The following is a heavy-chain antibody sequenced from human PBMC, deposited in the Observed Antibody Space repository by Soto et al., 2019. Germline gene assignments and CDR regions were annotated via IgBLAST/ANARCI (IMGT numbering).Heavy chain of an antibody. V-gene: IGHV4-31*03. CDR3: ARGGAVAAAAFDY. J-gene: IGHJ4*02. Sequence: QVQLQESGPGLVKPSQTLSLTCTVSGGSISSGGYYWSWIRQHPGKGLEWIGYIYYSGSTYYNPSLKSRVTISVDTSKNQCSLKLSSVTAADTAVYYCARGGAVAAAAFDYWGQGTLVTVSS. D-gene: IGHD6-13*01. CDR2: IYYSGST. CDR1: GGSISSGGYY.